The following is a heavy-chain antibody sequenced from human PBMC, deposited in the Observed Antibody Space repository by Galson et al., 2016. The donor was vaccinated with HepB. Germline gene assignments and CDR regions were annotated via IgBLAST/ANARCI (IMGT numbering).Heavy chain of an antibody. D-gene: IGHD2-21*01. CDR2: INAGNGVT. V-gene: IGHV1-3*01. Sequence: SVKVSCKASGYTFTVSAMHWVRQAPGQGLEWMGWINAGNGVTKYSQKFQDRVTITRDTSASTAYMELSSLRPEDTTVYYCARGGLLWRARQVAFDIWGQGPMVTVSS. CDR3: ARGGLLWRARQVAFDI. J-gene: IGHJ3*02. CDR1: GYTFTVSA.